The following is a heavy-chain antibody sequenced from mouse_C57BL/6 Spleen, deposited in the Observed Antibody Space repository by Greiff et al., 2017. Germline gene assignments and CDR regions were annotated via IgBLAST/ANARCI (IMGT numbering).Heavy chain of an antibody. CDR1: GYAFSSSW. Sequence: VQLQQSGPELVKPGASVKISCKASGYAFSSSWMNWVKQRPGKGLEWIGRIYPGDGDTNYNGKFKGKATLTADKSSSTAYMQISSLTSEDSAVYFCARRGSNYVAMDYWGQGTSVTVSS. D-gene: IGHD2-5*01. CDR3: ARRGSNYVAMDY. CDR2: IYPGDGDT. J-gene: IGHJ4*01. V-gene: IGHV1-82*01.